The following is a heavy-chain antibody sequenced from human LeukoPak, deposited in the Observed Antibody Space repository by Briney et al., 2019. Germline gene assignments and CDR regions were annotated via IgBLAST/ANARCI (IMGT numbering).Heavy chain of an antibody. CDR1: GGSFSGYY. Sequence: SETLSLTCAVYGGSFSGYYWSWIRQPPGKGLEWIGEINHSGGTTYNPSLKSRVTISVDTSKNQFSPKLRSVTAADTAVYYCARDDSSSSNYWGQGTLVTVSS. V-gene: IGHV4-34*01. J-gene: IGHJ4*02. CDR2: INHSGGT. CDR3: ARDDSSSSNY. D-gene: IGHD6-6*01.